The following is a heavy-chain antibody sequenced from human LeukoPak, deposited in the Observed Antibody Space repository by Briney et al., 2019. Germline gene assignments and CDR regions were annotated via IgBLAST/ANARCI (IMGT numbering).Heavy chain of an antibody. Sequence: GGSLRLSCAASGFTFDDYAMHWVRQVPGKGLEWVSGISWNSGSIGYADSVKGRFTISRDNAKNSLYLQMNSLRAEDTALYYCAKDSKGAFDIWGQGTMVTVSS. V-gene: IGHV3-9*01. CDR3: AKDSKGAFDI. CDR2: ISWNSGSI. J-gene: IGHJ3*02. CDR1: GFTFDDYA.